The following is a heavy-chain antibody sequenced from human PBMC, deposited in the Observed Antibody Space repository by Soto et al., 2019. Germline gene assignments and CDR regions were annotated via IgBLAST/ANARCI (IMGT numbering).Heavy chain of an antibody. J-gene: IGHJ6*02. CDR1: GGSISSGGYS. CDR3: ARAGIAAAGMAYYYYGMDV. V-gene: IGHV4-30-2*01. D-gene: IGHD6-13*01. Sequence: SETLSLTCAVSGGSISSGGYSWSWIRQPPGKGLEWIGYIYHSGSTYYNPSPKSRVTISVDRSKNQFSLKLSSVTAADTAVYYCARAGIAAAGMAYYYYGMDVWGQGTTVTVSS. CDR2: IYHSGST.